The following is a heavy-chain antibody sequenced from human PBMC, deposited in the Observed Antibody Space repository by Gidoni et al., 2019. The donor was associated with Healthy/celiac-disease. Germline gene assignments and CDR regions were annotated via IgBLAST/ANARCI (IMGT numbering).Heavy chain of an antibody. D-gene: IGHD5-12*01. CDR1: GFTFSSYS. CDR2: ISSSSSYI. Sequence: EVQLVESGGGLVKPGGSLRLSCAASGFTFSSYSMNWVRQAPGKGLEWVSSISSSSSYIYYADSVKGRFTISRDNAKNSLYLQMNSLRAEDTAVYYCARDGAEMATISNYWGQGTLVTVSS. CDR3: ARDGAEMATISNY. V-gene: IGHV3-21*01. J-gene: IGHJ4*02.